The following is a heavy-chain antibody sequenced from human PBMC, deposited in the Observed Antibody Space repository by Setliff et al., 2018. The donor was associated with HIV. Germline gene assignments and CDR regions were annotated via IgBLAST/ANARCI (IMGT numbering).Heavy chain of an antibody. CDR1: EYIFTNYW. J-gene: IGHJ4*02. D-gene: IGHD3-9*01. CDR3: TRRTRAPGTGDLEAY. V-gene: IGHV5-51*01. Sequence: AGESLKIPCKAPEYIFTNYWIGWVRQMPGKGLEWIGVIYPGNSAIRCSPSFQGQVSISADTSITTAYLQWCSLKASDTAMYYCTRRTRAPGTGDLEAYWGQGTLVTVSS. CDR2: IYPGNSAI.